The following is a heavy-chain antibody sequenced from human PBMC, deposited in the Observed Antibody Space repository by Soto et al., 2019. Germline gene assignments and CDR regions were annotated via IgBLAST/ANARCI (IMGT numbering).Heavy chain of an antibody. Sequence: GASVKVSCKASGVTSTIYTITWVRQAPGQGLAWMGRIVPMLGITNYARNFQGRVTFTADTSTGTAYMELSSLRFEDTAMYYCATEKYGAGRVGVFYWGQGTQVTVSS. D-gene: IGHD1-26*01. CDR3: ATEKYGAGRVGVFY. CDR2: IVPMLGIT. J-gene: IGHJ4*02. CDR1: GVTSTIYT. V-gene: IGHV1-69*04.